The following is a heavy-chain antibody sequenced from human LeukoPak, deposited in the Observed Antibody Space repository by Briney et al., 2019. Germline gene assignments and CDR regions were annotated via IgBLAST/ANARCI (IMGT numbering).Heavy chain of an antibody. CDR2: ISGSGGST. CDR1: GFTFSDYY. D-gene: IGHD6-13*01. Sequence: GSLRLSCAASGFTFSDYYMSWIRQAPGKGLEWVSAISGSGGSTYYADSAKGRFTISRDNSRNTLYLQMDSLRGEDTAVYFCAKDGTSSWYGEFDYWGQGALVTVSS. J-gene: IGHJ4*02. V-gene: IGHV3-23*01. CDR3: AKDGTSSWYGEFDY.